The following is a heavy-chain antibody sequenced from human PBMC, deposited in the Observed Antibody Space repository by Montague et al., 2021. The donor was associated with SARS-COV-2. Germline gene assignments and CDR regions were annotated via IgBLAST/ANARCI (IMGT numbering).Heavy chain of an antibody. Sequence: SETLSLTCTVSGDSVSRGSSYWSWIRQPPGKGLEWIGYIYYTGSRKYNSCLKSRLTISVDTSKSQFSLKLSSVTAADTAVYYCARHARGEGYTSWFDSWGPGTLVPVPS. CDR2: IYYTGSR. D-gene: IGHD5-24*01. J-gene: IGHJ5*01. CDR1: GDSVSRGSSY. CDR3: ARHARGEGYTSWFDS. V-gene: IGHV4-61*01.